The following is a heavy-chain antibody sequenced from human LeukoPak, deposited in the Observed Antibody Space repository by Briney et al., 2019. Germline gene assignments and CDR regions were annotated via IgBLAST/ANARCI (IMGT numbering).Heavy chain of an antibody. CDR3: ARVSSSWYLGDAFDI. Sequence: SETLSLTCTVSGGSISTTSYYWGWIRQPPGKGLEWIGTVYYSGSTYYNPSLESRVTISVDTSKNQFSLKLSSVTAADTAVYYCARVSSSWYLGDAFDIWGQGTMVTVSS. CDR2: VYYSGST. J-gene: IGHJ3*02. V-gene: IGHV4-39*07. D-gene: IGHD6-13*01. CDR1: GGSISTTSYY.